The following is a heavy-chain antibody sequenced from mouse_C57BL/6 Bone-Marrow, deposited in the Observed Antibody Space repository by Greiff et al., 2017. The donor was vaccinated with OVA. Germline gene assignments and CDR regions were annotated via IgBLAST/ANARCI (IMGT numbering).Heavy chain of an antibody. CDR3: ARIYSGNYPYWYFDV. V-gene: IGHV1-61*01. D-gene: IGHD2-1*01. Sequence: QVQLQQPGAELVRPGSSVKLSCKASGYTFTSYWMDWVKQRPGQGLEWIGNIYPSDSETHYNQKFKDKATLTVDKSSSTAYMQLSSLTSEDSAVYYCARIYSGNYPYWYFDVWGTGTTVTVSS. CDR1: GYTFTSYW. J-gene: IGHJ1*03. CDR2: IYPSDSET.